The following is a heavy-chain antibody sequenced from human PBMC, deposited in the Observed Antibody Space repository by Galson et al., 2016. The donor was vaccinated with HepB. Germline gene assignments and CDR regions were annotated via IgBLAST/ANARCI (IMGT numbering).Heavy chain of an antibody. Sequence: SETLSLTCDVSDESITTHYWSWIRQSPGEGLEWLGYVHSSGNSKYNPSLTSRVTMSLDTSGRRFSLRLRSVTAADTAVYFCARGTRFSYKWSFDSWGQGALVTVSS. V-gene: IGHV4-59*11. CDR2: VHSSGNS. D-gene: IGHD1-20*01. J-gene: IGHJ4*02. CDR3: ARGTRFSYKWSFDS. CDR1: DESITTHY.